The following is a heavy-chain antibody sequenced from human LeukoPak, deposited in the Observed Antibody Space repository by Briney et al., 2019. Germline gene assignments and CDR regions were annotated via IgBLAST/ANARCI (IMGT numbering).Heavy chain of an antibody. Sequence: GGSLRLSCAASGFTFSSYWMRWVRQAPGKGLEWVASIKQDGSEEYYVGSVKGRFTISRDNSMNSLYLQMNSLRAEDTALYYCARARGGSESYGMDVWGQGTTVIVSS. CDR1: GFTFSSYW. V-gene: IGHV3-7*01. J-gene: IGHJ6*02. D-gene: IGHD3-10*01. CDR3: ARARGGSESYGMDV. CDR2: IKQDGSEE.